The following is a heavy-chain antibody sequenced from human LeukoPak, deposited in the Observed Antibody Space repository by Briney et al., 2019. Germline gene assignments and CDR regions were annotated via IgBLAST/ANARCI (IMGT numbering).Heavy chain of an antibody. CDR1: GGSFSGYY. V-gene: IGHV4-34*01. CDR2: INHSGST. Sequence: PSETLSLTCAVYGGSFSGYYWSWIRQPPGKGLEWIGEINHSGSTNYNPSLKSRVTISVDTSKNQFSLKLSSVTAADTAVYYCARLPGIAAAGSFDYWGQGTLVTVSS. D-gene: IGHD6-13*01. J-gene: IGHJ4*02. CDR3: ARLPGIAAAGSFDY.